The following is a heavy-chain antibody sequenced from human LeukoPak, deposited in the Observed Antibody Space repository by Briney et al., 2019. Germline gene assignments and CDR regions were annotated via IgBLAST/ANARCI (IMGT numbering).Heavy chain of an antibody. CDR3: ARDPQLRAFDI. CDR1: GFTFSSYS. CDR2: ISSSSSTI. J-gene: IGHJ3*02. V-gene: IGHV3-48*01. Sequence: GGSLRLSYAASGFTFSSYSMNWVRQAPGKGLEWVSYISSSSSTIYYADSVKGRFTISRDNAKNSLYLQMNSLRAEDTAVYYCARDPQLRAFDISGQGTMVTVSS.